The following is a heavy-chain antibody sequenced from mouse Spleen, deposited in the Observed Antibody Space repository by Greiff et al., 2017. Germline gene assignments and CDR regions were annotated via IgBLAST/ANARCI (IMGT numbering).Heavy chain of an antibody. J-gene: IGHJ2*01. Sequence: EVKVVESGGGLVKPGGSLKLSCAASGFTFSSYAMSWVRQTPEKRLEWVATISSGGSYTYYPDSVKGRFTISRDNAKNTLYLQMSSLRSEDTAMYYCARQVYYYGSSLYYFDYWGQGTTLTVSS. CDR1: GFTFSSYA. V-gene: IGHV5-9-3*01. CDR3: ARQVYYYGSSLYYFDY. D-gene: IGHD1-1*01. CDR2: ISSGGSYT.